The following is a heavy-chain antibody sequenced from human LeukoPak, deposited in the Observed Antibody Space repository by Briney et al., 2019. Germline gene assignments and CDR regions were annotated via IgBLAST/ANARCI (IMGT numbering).Heavy chain of an antibody. CDR2: IKSKTDGGTT. D-gene: IGHD2-2*01. CDR3: TTVRNCSSTSCFTYYYYYMDV. J-gene: IGHJ6*03. Sequence: GGSLRLSCAASGFTFSNAWMSWVRQAPGKGLEWVGRIKSKTDGGTTDYAAPVKGRFTISRDDSKNTLYLQMNSLETEDTAVYYCTTVRNCSSTSCFTYYYYYMDVWGKGTTVTVSS. CDR1: GFTFSNAW. V-gene: IGHV3-15*01.